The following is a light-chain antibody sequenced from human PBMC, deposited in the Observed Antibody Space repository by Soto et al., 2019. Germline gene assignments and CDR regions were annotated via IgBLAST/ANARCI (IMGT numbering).Light chain of an antibody. J-gene: IGKJ1*01. CDR3: QQYNSWMWT. CDR2: GAS. CDR1: QSVSSK. Sequence: EIVMTQSPATLSVSPGEGPTLSCRVSQSVSSKLAWYPQKPGQAPRLVIYGASTRETGIPARFSGSGAGTECTRIISSLQSEDSAVDYCQQYNSWMWTFGQGTKVDIK. V-gene: IGKV3-15*01.